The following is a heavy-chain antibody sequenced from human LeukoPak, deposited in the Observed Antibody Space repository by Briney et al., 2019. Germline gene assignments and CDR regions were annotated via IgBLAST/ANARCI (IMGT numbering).Heavy chain of an antibody. J-gene: IGHJ4*02. V-gene: IGHV3-30*04. CDR1: RFTFSSYA. D-gene: IGHD4-17*01. CDR3: ARDRSAVTDY. Sequence: GRSLRLSCAASRFTFSSYAMHWVRQAPGKGLEWVAVISYDGSNKYYADSVKGRFTISRDNSKNTLYLQMNSLRAEDTAVYYCARDRSAVTDYWGQGTLVTVSS. CDR2: ISYDGSNK.